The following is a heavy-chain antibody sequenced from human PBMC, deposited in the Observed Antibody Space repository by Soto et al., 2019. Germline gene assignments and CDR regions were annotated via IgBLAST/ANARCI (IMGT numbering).Heavy chain of an antibody. CDR3: ARVTPGNNLYYFSGLDV. Sequence: QVHLVESGGGVVQPGRSPRLSCVASGFTFDTYGIHWVRQAPGKGLQWVALISYEGSNTYYADSVRGRFTISRDNSKNTLYLQINALRPEDTGVYYCARVTPGNNLYYFSGLDVWGQGTSVTVSS. D-gene: IGHD1-1*01. CDR2: ISYEGSNT. V-gene: IGHV3-30-3*01. J-gene: IGHJ6*02. CDR1: GFTFDTYG.